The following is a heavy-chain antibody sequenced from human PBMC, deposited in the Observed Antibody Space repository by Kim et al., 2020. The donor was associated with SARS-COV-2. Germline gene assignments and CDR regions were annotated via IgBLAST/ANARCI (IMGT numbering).Heavy chain of an antibody. J-gene: IGHJ6*02. V-gene: IGHV4-31*03. CDR3: AGESGYDLLWVGDARDYGMDV. CDR1: GGSISSGGYY. D-gene: IGHD5-12*01. Sequence: SETLSLTCTVSGGSISSGGYYWSWIRQHPGKGLEWIGYIYYSGSTYYNPSLKSRVTISVDTSKNQFSLKLSSVTAADTAVYYCAGESGYDLLWVGDARDYGMDVWGQGTTVTVSS. CDR2: IYYSGST.